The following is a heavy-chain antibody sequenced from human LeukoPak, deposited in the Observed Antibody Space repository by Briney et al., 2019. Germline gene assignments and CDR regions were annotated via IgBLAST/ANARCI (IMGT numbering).Heavy chain of an antibody. CDR3: AKAGYGDYEYYFDY. D-gene: IGHD4-17*01. CDR1: GYTFTSYD. Sequence: ASVKVSCKASGYTFTSYDINWVRQATGQGLEWMGWMNPNSGNTGCAQKFQGRVTMTRNTSISTAYMELSSLRSEDTAVYYCAKAGYGDYEYYFDYWGQGTLVTVSS. J-gene: IGHJ4*02. V-gene: IGHV1-8*01. CDR2: MNPNSGNT.